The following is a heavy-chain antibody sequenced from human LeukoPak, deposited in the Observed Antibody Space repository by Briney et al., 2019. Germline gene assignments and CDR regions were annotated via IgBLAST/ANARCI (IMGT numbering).Heavy chain of an antibody. Sequence: LTGGSLRLSCAASGFTFSSYAMHWVRQAPGKGLEWVAVISYDGSNKYYADSVKGRFTISRDNSKNTLYLQMNSLRAEDTAVYYCARVTRGDYVGSWYAFDIWGQGTMVTVSS. CDR2: ISYDGSNK. CDR3: ARVTRGDYVGSWYAFDI. J-gene: IGHJ3*02. V-gene: IGHV3-30-3*01. CDR1: GFTFSSYA. D-gene: IGHD4-17*01.